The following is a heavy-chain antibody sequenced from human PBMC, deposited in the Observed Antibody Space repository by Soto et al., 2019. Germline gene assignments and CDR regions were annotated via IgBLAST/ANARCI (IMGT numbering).Heavy chain of an antibody. J-gene: IGHJ4*01. CDR3: ARHQFLEY. Sequence: QVQLVESGGDVVQPGRSLRLSCVASGFSFSPYAMHWVRQAPGRGLEWVAVMSYDGTIKNYADSVKSRFTISRDNSKNTLFLQMDGLRPADTAVYYCARHQFLEYWGHGTLFTVSS. CDR2: MSYDGTIK. V-gene: IGHV3-30-3*01. CDR1: GFSFSPYA.